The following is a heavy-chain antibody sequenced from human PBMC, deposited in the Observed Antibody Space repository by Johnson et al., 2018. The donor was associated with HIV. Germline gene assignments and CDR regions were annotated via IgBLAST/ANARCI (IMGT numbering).Heavy chain of an antibody. D-gene: IGHD5-18*01. CDR1: GFTFSSYP. V-gene: IGHV3-7*01. J-gene: IGHJ3*02. Sequence: VQLVESGGGVVQPGRSLRLSCEASGFTFSSYPMHWVRQAPGKGLEWVANIKQDGSEKYYVDSVKGRFTISRDNSKNTLYLQMNSLRPEDTAVYYCARCQRGYSFSDAFDIWGQGTMVTVSS. CDR2: IKQDGSEK. CDR3: ARCQRGYSFSDAFDI.